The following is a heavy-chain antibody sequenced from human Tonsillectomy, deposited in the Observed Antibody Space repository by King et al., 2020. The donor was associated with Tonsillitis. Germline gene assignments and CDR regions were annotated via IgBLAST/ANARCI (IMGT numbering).Heavy chain of an antibody. CDR3: ARLFCSTTRCVFPLIDQ. V-gene: IGHV1-69*01. Sequence: QLVQSGAEVKRPGSSVKVSCKASGDSFSHYAISWVRQAPGQGLEWVGGIIPVYGTPNYAQKLQGRITIIXDDSTSTAXMELSSLGFEDTAVYYCARLFCSTTRCVFPLIDQWGXXXLVTVSS. J-gene: IGHJ4*02. D-gene: IGHD2/OR15-2a*01. CDR1: GDSFSHYA. CDR2: IIPVYGTP.